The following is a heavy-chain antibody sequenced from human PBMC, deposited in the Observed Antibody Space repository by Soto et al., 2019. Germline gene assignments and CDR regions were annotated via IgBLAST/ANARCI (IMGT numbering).Heavy chain of an antibody. Sequence: PGGSLRLSFAASGFTCSSYGMHWVRQATGKGLEWVAVISYDGSNKYYADSVKGRFTISRGNSKNTLYLQMNSLRAEDTAVYYCAKDISYYYDSSGYYPQAYYYYGMDVWGQGTTVTVSS. CDR1: GFTCSSYG. J-gene: IGHJ6*02. CDR3: AKDISYYYDSSGYYPQAYYYYGMDV. D-gene: IGHD3-22*01. V-gene: IGHV3-30*18. CDR2: ISYDGSNK.